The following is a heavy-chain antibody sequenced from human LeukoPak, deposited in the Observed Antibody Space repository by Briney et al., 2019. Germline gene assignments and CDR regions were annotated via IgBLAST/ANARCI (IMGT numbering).Heavy chain of an antibody. CDR3: AREKGGYSYGYDPFDY. J-gene: IGHJ4*02. V-gene: IGHV4-39*07. Sequence: PSETLSLTCTVSGGSISSSSYYWGWIRQPPGKGLEWIGSIYYSGSTYYNPSLKSRVTMSLDTSKNQFSLKLSSVTAADTAVYYCAREKGGYSYGYDPFDYWGQGTLVTVSS. D-gene: IGHD5-18*01. CDR2: IYYSGST. CDR1: GGSISSSSYY.